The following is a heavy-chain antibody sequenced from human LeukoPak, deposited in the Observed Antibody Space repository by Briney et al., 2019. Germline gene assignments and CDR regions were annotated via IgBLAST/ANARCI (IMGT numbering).Heavy chain of an antibody. V-gene: IGHV4-61*01. Sequence: KPSETLSLTCTVSGGSVSSGSYYWSWIRQPPGKGLEWIVYIYYSGSTNYNPSLKSRVTISVDTSKNQFSLKLSSVTAADTAVYYCARGGYGEYYYDSSGYYLFDYWGQGTLVTVSS. CDR2: IYYSGST. J-gene: IGHJ4*02. CDR1: GGSVSSGSYY. D-gene: IGHD3-22*01. CDR3: ARGGYGEYYYDSSGYYLFDY.